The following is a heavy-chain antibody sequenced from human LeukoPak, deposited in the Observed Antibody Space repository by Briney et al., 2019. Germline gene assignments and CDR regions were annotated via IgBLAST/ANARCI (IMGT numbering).Heavy chain of an antibody. D-gene: IGHD4-23*01. CDR3: ARGRPHGNDY. J-gene: IGHJ4*02. CDR1: GFTFSSYW. Sequence: GGSLRLACAASGFTFSSYWMNRVRQAPGRGLVWVSRIASDGSSTTYADSVKGRFSISRDNAKNTLYLQMNSLRVEDTAVYYCARGRPHGNDYWGQGTLVTVSS. CDR2: IASDGSST. V-gene: IGHV3-74*01.